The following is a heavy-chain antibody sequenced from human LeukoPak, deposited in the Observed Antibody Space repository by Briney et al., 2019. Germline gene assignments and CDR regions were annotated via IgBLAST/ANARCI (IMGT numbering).Heavy chain of an antibody. CDR3: ATSSSSLNFQH. CDR1: GYTLTELS. J-gene: IGHJ1*01. V-gene: IGHV1-24*01. Sequence: GASVKVSCKVSGYTLTELSMHWVRQAPGKGLEWMGGFDPEDGETIYAQKFQGRVTVTEDTSTDTAYMELSSLRSEDTAVYYCATSSSSLNFQHWGQGPLVTVSS. CDR2: FDPEDGET. D-gene: IGHD6-6*01.